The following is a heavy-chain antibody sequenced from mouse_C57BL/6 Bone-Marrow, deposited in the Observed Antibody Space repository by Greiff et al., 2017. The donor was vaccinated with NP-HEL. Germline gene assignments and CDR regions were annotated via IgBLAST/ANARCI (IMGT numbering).Heavy chain of an antibody. Sequence: QVTLKVSGPGILQPSQTLSLTCSFSGFSLSTSNMGIGWIRQPSGKGLEWLAHIWWNDDKYYNPSLKSRLTISKDNSNNQVLLTITSVDTADTATYYCAQIRGLVTTWGYAMDYWGQGTSVTVSS. D-gene: IGHD2-2*01. CDR2: IWWNDDK. J-gene: IGHJ4*01. CDR3: AQIRGLVTTWGYAMDY. CDR1: GFSLSTSNMG. V-gene: IGHV8-5*01.